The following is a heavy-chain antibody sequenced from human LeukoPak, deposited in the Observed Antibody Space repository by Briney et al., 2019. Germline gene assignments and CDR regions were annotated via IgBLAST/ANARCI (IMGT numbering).Heavy chain of an antibody. Sequence: GGSLRLSCAASGFIFSNYAMSWVRQAPGKGLEWVSTISAGGGDTDYADSVKGRFTISRDNSKNTLHLRMNSLRAEDTAVYYCAKGNQRAYDVFDIWGQGTMVTVSS. CDR2: ISAGGGDT. D-gene: IGHD1-14*01. CDR1: GFIFSNYA. V-gene: IGHV3-23*01. J-gene: IGHJ3*02. CDR3: AKGNQRAYDVFDI.